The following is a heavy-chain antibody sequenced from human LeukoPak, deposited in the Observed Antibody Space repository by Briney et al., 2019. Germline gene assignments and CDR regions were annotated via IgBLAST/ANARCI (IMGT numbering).Heavy chain of an antibody. Sequence: GGSLRLSCAASGFTFSTYWMTWVRQAPGKGLEWVANIKQDGSDKYYVDSVKGRFTISRDNAKNSLYLQMNSLRAEDTAVYYCVRSTVFDYWGQGTLVTVSS. CDR2: IKQDGSDK. V-gene: IGHV3-7*01. CDR3: VRSTVFDY. CDR1: GFTFSTYW. J-gene: IGHJ4*02. D-gene: IGHD2-8*02.